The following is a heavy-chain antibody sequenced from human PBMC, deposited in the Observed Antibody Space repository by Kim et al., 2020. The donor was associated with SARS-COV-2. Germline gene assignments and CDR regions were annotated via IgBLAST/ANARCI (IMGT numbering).Heavy chain of an antibody. CDR1: GFTFSSYA. CDR3: AKAVTPVLLWFGEPLRYYYYGMDV. J-gene: IGHJ6*02. CDR2: IYSGGSST. Sequence: GGSLRLSCAASGFTFSSYAMSWVRQAPGKGLEWVSVIYSGGSSTYYADSVKGRFTISRDNSKNTLYLQMNSLRAEDTAVYYCAKAVTPVLLWFGEPLRYYYYGMDVWGQGTTVTVSS. V-gene: IGHV3-23*03. D-gene: IGHD3-10*01.